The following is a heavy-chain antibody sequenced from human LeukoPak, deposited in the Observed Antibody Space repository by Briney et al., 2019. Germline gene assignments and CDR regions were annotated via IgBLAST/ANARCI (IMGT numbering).Heavy chain of an antibody. D-gene: IGHD3-10*01. V-gene: IGHV3-53*04. CDR2: IYSGGST. J-gene: IGHJ4*02. CDR3: ARVSGSGSYYIGY. CDR1: GFTVSSNY. Sequence: GGSLRLSCAASGFTVSSNYMSWVRQAPGKGLEWVSVIYSGGSTYYADSVKGRFTISRHNSKSTLYLQMNSLRAEDTAVYYCARVSGSGSYYIGYWGQGTLVTVSS.